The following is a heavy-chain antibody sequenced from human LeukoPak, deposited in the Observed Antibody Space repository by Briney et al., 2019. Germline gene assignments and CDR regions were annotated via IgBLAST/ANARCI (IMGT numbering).Heavy chain of an antibody. V-gene: IGHV4-59*01. CDR2: IYYSGST. CDR3: ARERPYCSGGSCYEDNWFDP. Sequence: SETLSLTCTVSGGSISSYYWSWIRQPPGKGLEWIGHIYYSGSTNYNPSLKSRVTISVDTSKNQFSLKLSSVTAADTAVYYCARERPYCSGGSCYEDNWFDPWGQGTLVTVSS. CDR1: GGSISSYY. D-gene: IGHD2-15*01. J-gene: IGHJ5*02.